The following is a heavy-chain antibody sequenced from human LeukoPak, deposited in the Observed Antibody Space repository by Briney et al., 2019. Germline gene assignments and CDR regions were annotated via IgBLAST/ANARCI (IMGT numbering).Heavy chain of an antibody. V-gene: IGHV3-64*01. J-gene: IGHJ4*02. CDR3: ARGPGFSVAVGLGTDY. CDR1: GFTFSSYA. CDR2: ISSNGGST. D-gene: IGHD6-19*01. Sequence: GGSLRLSCAASGFTFSSYAMHWVRQAPGKGLEYVSAISSNGGSTYYANSVKGRFTISRDNSKNTLYLQMGSPRAEDMAVYYCARGPGFSVAVGLGTDYWGQGTLVTVSS.